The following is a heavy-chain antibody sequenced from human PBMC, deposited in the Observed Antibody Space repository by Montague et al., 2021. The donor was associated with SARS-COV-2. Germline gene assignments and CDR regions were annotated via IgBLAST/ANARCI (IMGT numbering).Heavy chain of an antibody. CDR1: GGSISSYY. V-gene: IGHV4-59*01. Sequence: SETLSLTCTVSGGSISSYYWSWIRQPPGKRLEWIGYIYYSGSTNYNPSLKSRVTISVDTSKNQFSLKLSSVTAADTAVYYCARYTRQIRLIVFDYGMDVWGQGTTVTVSS. CDR3: ARYTRQIRLIVFDYGMDV. D-gene: IGHD4-17*01. CDR2: IYYSGST. J-gene: IGHJ6*02.